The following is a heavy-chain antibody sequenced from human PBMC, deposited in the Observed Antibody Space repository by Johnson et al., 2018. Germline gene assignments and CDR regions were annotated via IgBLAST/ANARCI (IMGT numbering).Heavy chain of an antibody. CDR1: GFTFSDYV. J-gene: IGHJ6*03. Sequence: VQLVESGGGVVQPGRSLRLSCAPSGFTFSDYVMHWVRQGPGKGLEWLAVISYDGKKKDYADSVKDRFIISRDNSKKTLFLQMSSLRPEDTAVYYCARAAGPYYYFSYMDVWGKGTTVTVS. V-gene: IGHV3-30*03. CDR3: ARAAGPYYYFSYMDV. CDR2: ISYDGKKK.